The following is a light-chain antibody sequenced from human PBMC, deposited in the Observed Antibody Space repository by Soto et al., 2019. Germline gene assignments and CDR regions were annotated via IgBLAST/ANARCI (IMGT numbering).Light chain of an antibody. V-gene: IGLV1-44*01. Sequence: QSVLTQPPSVSGPPGQRVTISCSGSSSNIGTNSVNWYQHLPGTAPKVLIFNNNQRPSGVPDRFSGSKSGTSASLAISGLQSEDEADYYCAVWDDSLSGMVFGGGTKLTVL. J-gene: IGLJ2*01. CDR1: SSNIGTNS. CDR2: NNN. CDR3: AVWDDSLSGMV.